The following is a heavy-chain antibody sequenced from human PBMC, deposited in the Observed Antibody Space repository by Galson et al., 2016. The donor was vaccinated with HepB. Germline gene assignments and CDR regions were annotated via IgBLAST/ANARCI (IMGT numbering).Heavy chain of an antibody. CDR3: TTWLSHHFDY. CDR2: IDGPTPNT. D-gene: IGHD6-19*01. Sequence: SLRLSCAASGFTLRNYALSWVRRAPGTGLEWASHIDGPTPNTHYADSVRGRFSIYRDNSRDTLDLQMDSLTAEDSAIYYCTTWLSHHFDYWGQGTRVTVSS. J-gene: IGHJ4*02. CDR1: GFTLRNYA. V-gene: IGHV3-23*01.